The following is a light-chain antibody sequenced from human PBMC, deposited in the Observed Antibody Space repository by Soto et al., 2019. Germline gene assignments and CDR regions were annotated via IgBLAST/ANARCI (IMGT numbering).Light chain of an antibody. CDR2: GAS. V-gene: IGKV3-20*01. J-gene: IGKJ2*01. CDR1: QSVSKMY. CDR3: QQYGTSPYT. Sequence: EIVLTQSPGTLSLSPGERATLSCRASQSVSKMYLAWYQQKPGQAPRLLIYGASSRATGIRDRFSGSGSGTDFTLTIRRLEPEDFAVYYCQQYGTSPYTFGRGTKLEIK.